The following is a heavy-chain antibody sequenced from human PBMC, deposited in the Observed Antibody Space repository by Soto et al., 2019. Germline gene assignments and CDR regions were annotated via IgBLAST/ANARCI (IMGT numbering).Heavy chain of an antibody. D-gene: IGHD3-22*01. Sequence: ASVKVSCKASGYSFTSYYMHCVRQAPGQGLEWMGIINPSGGSTSYAQKFQGRVTMTRDTSTSTVYMELSSLRSEDTAVYYCARDRVSPGGDYYYDSSGTIDYWGQGTLVTVSS. J-gene: IGHJ4*02. CDR1: GYSFTSYY. CDR2: INPSGGST. V-gene: IGHV1-46*01. CDR3: ARDRVSPGGDYYYDSSGTIDY.